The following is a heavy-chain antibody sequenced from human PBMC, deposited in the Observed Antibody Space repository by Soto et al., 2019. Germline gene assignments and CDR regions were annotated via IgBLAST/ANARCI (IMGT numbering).Heavy chain of an antibody. J-gene: IGHJ6*02. CDR2: IHHSGST. V-gene: IGHV4-4*02. Sequence: SETLSLTSAVSGGSISSSNWWSWVRQPTGKGLEWIGEIHHSGSTNYNPSLKSRVTISVDKSKNQFSLKLSSVTAADTAVYYCARDYGGLYGMDVWGQGTTVTVTS. CDR3: ARDYGGLYGMDV. CDR1: GGSISSSNW. D-gene: IGHD3-10*01.